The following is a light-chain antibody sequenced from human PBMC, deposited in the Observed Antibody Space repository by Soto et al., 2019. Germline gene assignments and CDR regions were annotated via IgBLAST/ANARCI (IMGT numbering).Light chain of an antibody. J-gene: IGKJ4*01. CDR2: DAS. CDR1: QSVSRY. CDR3: QQRSNSPTFT. Sequence: EIVLTQSPATLSLSPGERATLSCRASQSVSRYLAWYQQKPGQAPRLLIYDASNRATGIPARFSGSGSGTDFTLTISSLEPEDFAVYYCQQRSNSPTFTFGEGTKVEIK. V-gene: IGKV3-11*01.